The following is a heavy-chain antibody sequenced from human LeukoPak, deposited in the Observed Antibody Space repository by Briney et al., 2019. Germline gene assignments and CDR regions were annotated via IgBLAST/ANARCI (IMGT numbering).Heavy chain of an antibody. Sequence: PGGSLRLSCAASGFTFSSYAMSWVRQAPGKGLEWVSAISGSGGSTYYADSVKGRFTISRDNSKNTLYLQMNSLRAEDTAVYYCAKDQAFFISPPGEAGWFDPWGQGTLVTVSS. D-gene: IGHD3-3*02. CDR1: GFTFSSYA. J-gene: IGHJ5*02. V-gene: IGHV3-23*01. CDR2: ISGSGGST. CDR3: AKDQAFFISPPGEAGWFDP.